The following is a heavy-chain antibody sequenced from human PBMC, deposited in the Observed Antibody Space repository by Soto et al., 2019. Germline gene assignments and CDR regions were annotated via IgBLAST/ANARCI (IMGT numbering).Heavy chain of an antibody. V-gene: IGHV3-21*06. D-gene: IGHD3-3*01. CDR3: APKRHSVVTIFPPNFQP. Sequence: GGSLRLSCVASGFTFSRYNMDWVRQAPGKGPEWVSSIISGGGSKYYADPLKGRFTISRDDAKNLLYLEMNSLRAEDTAAYYWAPKRHSVVTIFPPNFQPGGKGPRVPASP. J-gene: IGHJ1*01. CDR2: IISGGGSK. CDR1: GFTFSRYN.